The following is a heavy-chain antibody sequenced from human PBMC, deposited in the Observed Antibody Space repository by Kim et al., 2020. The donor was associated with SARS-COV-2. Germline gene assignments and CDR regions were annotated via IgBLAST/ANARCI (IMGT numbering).Heavy chain of an antibody. D-gene: IGHD1-1*01. CDR1: GFTFSSYA. J-gene: IGHJ3*02. CDR3: VKAWAREGYLDAFDI. Sequence: GGSLRLSCSASGFTFSSYAMHWVRQAPGKGLEYVSAISSNGGSTYYADSVKGRFTISRDNSKNTLYLQMSSLRAEDTAVYYCVKAWAREGYLDAFDIWGQGTMVTVSS. V-gene: IGHV3-64D*09. CDR2: ISSNGGST.